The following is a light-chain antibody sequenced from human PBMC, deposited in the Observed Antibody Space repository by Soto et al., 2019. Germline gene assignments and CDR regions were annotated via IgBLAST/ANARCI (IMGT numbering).Light chain of an antibody. CDR3: AAWDDRLSPDV. J-gene: IGLJ1*01. CDR1: ISNIGSNP. V-gene: IGLV1-47*01. CDR2: RNN. Sequence: QSVLTQPPSASGTPGQRVTISCSGGISNIGSNPVYWHQHLPGTAPKLLVYRNNQRPSGVPDRFSDSKSGTSAFLAISGLLYEDEADYYCAAWDDRLSPDVYGTGNKVTV.